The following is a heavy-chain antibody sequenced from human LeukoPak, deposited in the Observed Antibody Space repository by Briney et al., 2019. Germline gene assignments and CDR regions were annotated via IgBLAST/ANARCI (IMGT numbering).Heavy chain of an antibody. CDR3: ARDVRPRWGFGDPTGYYYGMDV. D-gene: IGHD3-10*01. CDR1: AGSISSFY. Sequence: SETLSLTCTVSAGSISSFYWSWIPPPPGKGLKWIVRIYTSGSTNYNPSLKSRVTMSVDTSKNQFSLKLSSVTAADTAVYYCARDVRPRWGFGDPTGYYYGMDVWGQGTRVSVSS. V-gene: IGHV4-4*07. CDR2: IYTSGST. J-gene: IGHJ6*02.